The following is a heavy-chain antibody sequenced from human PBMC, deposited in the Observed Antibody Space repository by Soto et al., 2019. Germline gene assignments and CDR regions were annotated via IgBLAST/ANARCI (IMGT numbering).Heavy chain of an antibody. V-gene: IGHV3-53*04. CDR1: GFTVCTDY. J-gene: IGHJ2*01. CDR2: IYSGGST. Sequence: GGALRLACAAPGFTVCTDYMSWVRQAPGKGLEWVSVIYSGGSTYYADSVKGRFTISRHNSKNTLYLQMNSLRAEDTAVYYCARDRGYWYFDLWGRGTLVPVSS. CDR3: ARDRGYWYFDL.